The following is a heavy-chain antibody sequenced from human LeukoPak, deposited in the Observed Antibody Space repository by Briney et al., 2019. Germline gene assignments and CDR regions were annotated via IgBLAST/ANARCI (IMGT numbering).Heavy chain of an antibody. D-gene: IGHD5-18*01. V-gene: IGHV3-7*01. J-gene: IGHJ6*03. CDR1: GFTFSTYW. Sequence: GGSLRLSCAASGFTFSTYWMSWVRQAPGKGPEWVANIKQDGSEKYYVDSVKGRFTISRDNSKNTLYLQMNSLRAEDTAVYYCARSYGGYYYYMDVWGKGTTVTVSS. CDR3: ARSYGGYYYYMDV. CDR2: IKQDGSEK.